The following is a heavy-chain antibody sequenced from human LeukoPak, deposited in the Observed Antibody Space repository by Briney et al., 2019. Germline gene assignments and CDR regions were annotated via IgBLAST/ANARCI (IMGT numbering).Heavy chain of an antibody. CDR3: AKHQWELRSGFDS. V-gene: IGHV3-23*01. D-gene: IGHD1-26*01. CDR1: GFTFSDYA. J-gene: IGHJ5*01. CDR2: ISASGGRT. Sequence: GGSLRLSCAASGFTFSDYAMTWVRQAPGRGLEWVSAISASGGRTHYADSVKGRSTISRDDSKNTLYVQMNSLRAEDTAVYYCAKHQWELRSGFDSWGQGTLVSVSS.